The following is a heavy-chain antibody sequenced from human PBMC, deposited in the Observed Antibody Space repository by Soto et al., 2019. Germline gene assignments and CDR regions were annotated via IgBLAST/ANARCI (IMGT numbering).Heavy chain of an antibody. Sequence: QVQLVQSGAEVKQPGASVKVSCKASGYTFTTYGMSWVRQAPGQGLDWMGGISTYNGNTKYAERLQGRVTMTTDTTTSTAYMELRSLRSDDTAVYYCARGPTDYYDNSGNYFLDYWGQGTLVTVSS. J-gene: IGHJ4*02. CDR1: GYTFTTYG. D-gene: IGHD3-22*01. CDR2: ISTYNGNT. V-gene: IGHV1-18*01. CDR3: ARGPTDYYDNSGNYFLDY.